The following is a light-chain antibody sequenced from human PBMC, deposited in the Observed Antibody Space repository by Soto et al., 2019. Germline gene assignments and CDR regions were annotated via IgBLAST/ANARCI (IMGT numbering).Light chain of an antibody. CDR2: EVS. Sequence: QSVLTQPASVSGSPGQSITISCTGTSSDVGGYNYVSWYQQHPGKAPKLMIYEVSNRPSGVSNRFSGSKSGNTASLTISGXXXEDEADYYCSSYTSSSTLVFGTGTKVTVL. J-gene: IGLJ1*01. V-gene: IGLV2-14*01. CDR1: SSDVGGYNY. CDR3: SSYTSSSTLV.